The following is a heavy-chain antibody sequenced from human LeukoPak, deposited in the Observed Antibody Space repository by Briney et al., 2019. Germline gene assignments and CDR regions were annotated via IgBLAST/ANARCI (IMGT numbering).Heavy chain of an antibody. J-gene: IGHJ3*02. CDR3: ARGSPYSGSYYDAFDI. CDR2: IKQDGSEK. Sequence: GGSLRLSCAASGFTFSSYWMSWVRQAPGKGLEWVANIKQDGSEKYYVDSVKGRFTISRDNAKNSLYLQMNSLRAEDTAVYYCARGSPYSGSYYDAFDIWGQGTMVTVSS. V-gene: IGHV3-7*01. D-gene: IGHD1-26*01. CDR1: GFTFSSYW.